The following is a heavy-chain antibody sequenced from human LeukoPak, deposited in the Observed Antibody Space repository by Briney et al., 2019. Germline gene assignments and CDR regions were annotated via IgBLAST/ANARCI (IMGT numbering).Heavy chain of an antibody. CDR1: GWSFNDYY. CDR2: INARGDT. J-gene: IGHJ5*02. D-gene: IGHD2-2*01. CDR3: ARGQFPAARGYILCVP. Sequence: PSETLSLTCAVYGWSFNDYYWNWIRQPPGKGLEWIGEINARGDTNFNPSLKSRVTISVDTSKSQFSLRLTSMIAADTAVYYCARGQFPAARGYILCVPWGQRTRVTVSS. V-gene: IGHV4-34*01.